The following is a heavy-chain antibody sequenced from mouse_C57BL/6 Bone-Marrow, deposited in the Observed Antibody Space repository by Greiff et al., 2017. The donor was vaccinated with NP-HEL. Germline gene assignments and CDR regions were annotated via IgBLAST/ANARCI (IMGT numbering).Heavy chain of an antibody. Sequence: VQLVESGPELVKPGASVKISCKASGYAFSSSWMNWVKQRPGKGLEWIGRIYPGDGDTNYTGKFKGKATLTADTSSSTAYMQLISLTSVDAAVYVCAGWYYGSVYAMDYWGQGTSVTVSS. CDR2: IYPGDGDT. V-gene: IGHV1-82*01. J-gene: IGHJ4*01. CDR1: GYAFSSSW. D-gene: IGHD1-1*01. CDR3: AGWYYGSVYAMDY.